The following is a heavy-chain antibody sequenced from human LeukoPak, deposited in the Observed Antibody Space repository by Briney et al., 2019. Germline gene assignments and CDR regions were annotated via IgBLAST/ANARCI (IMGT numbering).Heavy chain of an antibody. J-gene: IGHJ4*02. Sequence: SETLSLTCTVSGGSISSYYWSWIRQPPGRGLEWIGYIYYSGSTKYNPSLKSRVTISVDTSKNQFSLKVRSVTAADTAVYYCARDGGYEFDYWGQGTLVTVSS. V-gene: IGHV4-59*01. CDR2: IYYSGST. CDR1: GGSISSYY. D-gene: IGHD5-12*01. CDR3: ARDGGYEFDY.